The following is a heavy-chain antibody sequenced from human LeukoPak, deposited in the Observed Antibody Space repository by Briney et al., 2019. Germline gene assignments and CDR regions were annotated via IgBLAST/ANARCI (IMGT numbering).Heavy chain of an antibody. Sequence: PGGSLRLSCVASGFTFSTYWMSWVRQAPGKGLEWVANIKEDGSEKYYVDSVKGRFTISRDNAKNSLYLQMNSLRAEDTAVYYCARDLPGAQAFDYWGQGTLVTVSS. J-gene: IGHJ4*02. CDR2: IKEDGSEK. D-gene: IGHD1-26*01. CDR1: GFTFSTYW. CDR3: ARDLPGAQAFDY. V-gene: IGHV3-7*01.